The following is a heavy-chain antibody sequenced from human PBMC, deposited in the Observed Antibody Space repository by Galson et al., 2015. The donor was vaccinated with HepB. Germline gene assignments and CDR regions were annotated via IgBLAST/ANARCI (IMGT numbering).Heavy chain of an antibody. CDR1: GGSITSSSHY. CDR2: IYYGGST. Sequence: TLSLTCTVSGGSITSSSHYWGWIRQPPGKGLEWIGRIYYGGSTLYSPSLRSRVSLSVDPSKNHFSLEVRSVTAADTAVYYCARPRYCSSATCTAAFDYWGQGTLVTVSS. CDR3: ARPRYCSSATCTAAFDY. J-gene: IGHJ4*02. D-gene: IGHD2-2*01. V-gene: IGHV4-39*01.